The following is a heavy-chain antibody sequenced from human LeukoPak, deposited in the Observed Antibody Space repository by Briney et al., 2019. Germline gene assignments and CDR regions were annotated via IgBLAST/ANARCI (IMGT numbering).Heavy chain of an antibody. D-gene: IGHD6-13*01. Sequence: PGGSLRLSCAASGFTFSSYAMSWVCQAPGKGLEWVSAISGSGGSTYYADSVKGRFTISRDNSKNTLYLQMNSLRAEDTAVYYCVESIAAAGTLVYWGQGTLVTVSS. CDR2: ISGSGGST. V-gene: IGHV3-23*01. CDR1: GFTFSSYA. J-gene: IGHJ4*02. CDR3: VESIAAAGTLVY.